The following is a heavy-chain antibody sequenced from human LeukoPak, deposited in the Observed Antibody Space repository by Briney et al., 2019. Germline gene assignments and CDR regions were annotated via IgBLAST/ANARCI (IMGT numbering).Heavy chain of an antibody. D-gene: IGHD3-3*01. CDR1: GGSIRSYY. J-gene: IGHJ4*02. Sequence: SETVSLTCTVSGGSIRSYYWSWIRQPPGKGLEWIGSIYYSGSTYYNPSLKSRVTISVDTSKNQFSLKLSSVTAADTAVYYCARNTETYYDFWSGYPYYFDYWGQGTLVTVSS. V-gene: IGHV4-39*01. CDR3: ARNTETYYDFWSGYPYYFDY. CDR2: IYYSGST.